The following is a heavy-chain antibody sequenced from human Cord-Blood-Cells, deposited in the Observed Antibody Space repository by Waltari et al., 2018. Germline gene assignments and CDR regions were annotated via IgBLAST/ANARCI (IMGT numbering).Heavy chain of an antibody. CDR3: AKDGGSSWYTPYYVDY. Sequence: EVQLLESGGGLVQPGGSLRLSCAASGFTFSSYAMSWVRQAPGKGLEWVSAISGSGGSTYYGNCVKARFTITRDNTKNTLYLQVNSLRAEDTAVYYCAKDGGSSWYTPYYVDYWGQGTLVTVSS. CDR1: GFTFSSYA. J-gene: IGHJ4*02. D-gene: IGHD6-13*01. V-gene: IGHV3-23*02. CDR2: ISGSGGST.